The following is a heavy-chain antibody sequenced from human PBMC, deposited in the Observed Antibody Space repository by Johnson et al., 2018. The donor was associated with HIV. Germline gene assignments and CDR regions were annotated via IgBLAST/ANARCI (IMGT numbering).Heavy chain of an antibody. D-gene: IGHD3-10*01. J-gene: IGHJ3*02. CDR2: IKSKPDGGTT. Sequence: VQLVESGGGLVKPGGSLRLSCAASGFTFSNAWMSWVRQAPGKGLEWVGRIKSKPDGGTTDYAAPVKGRFTISRDNAKNTLYLRMDSLGAEDTAMYYCARVQLLADDVFNIWGQGTMVTVSS. V-gene: IGHV3-15*05. CDR1: GFTFSNAW. CDR3: ARVQLLADDVFNI.